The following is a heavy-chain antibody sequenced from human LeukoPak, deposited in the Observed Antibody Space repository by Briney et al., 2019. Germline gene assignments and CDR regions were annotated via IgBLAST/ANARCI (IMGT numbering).Heavy chain of an antibody. CDR3: SRQDDVLLRVNIVSGYFDY. J-gene: IGHJ4*02. Sequence: GESLKISRNRSGYNLSAIWVGGVRQMPGKGLEWMGVIYPGDSDTRYSPSFEGQVIISADKSTSTAYLERSSLKVSETAMYYCSRQDDVLLRVNIVSGYFDYWGQGTLVTVSS. CDR2: IYPGDSDT. CDR1: GYNLSAIW. D-gene: IGHD2/OR15-2a*01. V-gene: IGHV5-51*01.